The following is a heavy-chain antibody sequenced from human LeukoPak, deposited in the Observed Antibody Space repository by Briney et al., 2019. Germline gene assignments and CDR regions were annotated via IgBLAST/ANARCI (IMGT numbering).Heavy chain of an antibody. J-gene: IGHJ5*02. Sequence: GGSLRLSCAASGFTFSTYTMNWVRQAPGKGLEWVSSISSSSSYIYYADSVKGRFTISRDNAKNSLYLQMNSLRAEDTAVYYCARDRAYNWFDPWGQGTLVTVSS. CDR1: GFTFSTYT. CDR2: ISSSSSYI. CDR3: ARDRAYNWFDP. V-gene: IGHV3-21*01.